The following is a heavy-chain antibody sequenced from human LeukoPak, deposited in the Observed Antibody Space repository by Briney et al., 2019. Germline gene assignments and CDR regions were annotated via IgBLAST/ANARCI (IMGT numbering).Heavy chain of an antibody. D-gene: IGHD1-26*01. CDR3: ARGSGYGGYYYYYGMDV. Sequence: PGRSLRLSCAASGVTFSSYAMHWGREAPGKGLGWVAVISYDGSNKYYAASVKGRFTISRDNSKNTLYLQMNSLRAEDTAVYYCARGSGYGGYYYYYGMDVWGQGTTVTVSS. CDR1: GVTFSSYA. CDR2: ISYDGSNK. V-gene: IGHV3-30-3*01. J-gene: IGHJ6*02.